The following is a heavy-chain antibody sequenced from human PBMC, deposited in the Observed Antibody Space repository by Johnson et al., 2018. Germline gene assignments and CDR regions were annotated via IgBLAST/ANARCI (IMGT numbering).Heavy chain of an antibody. D-gene: IGHD6-19*01. Sequence: QVQLQESGPGLVKPSETLSLTCIVSGDSISRYYWGWIRQPPGKELEWIGSFYNSGSTDYNPSLKSRVTISVDTYKNQFSLKLSFVTAADTAMYYCECTSQWLAFKYWGQGTLVTVSS. CDR2: FYNSGST. CDR1: GDSISRYY. V-gene: IGHV4-59*01. J-gene: IGHJ4*02. CDR3: ECTSQWLAFKY.